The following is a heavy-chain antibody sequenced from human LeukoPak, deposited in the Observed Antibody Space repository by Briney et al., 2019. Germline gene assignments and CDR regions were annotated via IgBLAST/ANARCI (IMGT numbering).Heavy chain of an antibody. Sequence: PGGSLRLSCAASGFIFSRYGLHWVRQAPGKGLEWVAAIWYDGSNKYYADSVKGRFTISRDNSRNTLYLEMNSLRAEDTAVYYCARDLYFHDSSGYYYGVDYWGQGTLVTVYS. D-gene: IGHD3-22*01. CDR3: ARDLYFHDSSGYYYGVDY. J-gene: IGHJ4*02. CDR1: GFIFSRYG. CDR2: IWYDGSNK. V-gene: IGHV3-33*01.